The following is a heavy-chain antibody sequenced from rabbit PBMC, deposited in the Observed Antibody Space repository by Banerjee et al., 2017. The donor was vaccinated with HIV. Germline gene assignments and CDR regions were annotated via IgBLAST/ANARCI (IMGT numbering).Heavy chain of an antibody. CDR2: IYAGSSGST. D-gene: IGHD1-1*01. CDR1: GFDLSSYYY. V-gene: IGHV1S40*01. CDR3: ASGIWASDSGYPRL. Sequence: QSLEESGGDLVKPGASLTLTCTASGFDLSSYYYMCWVRQAPGKGLEWIACIYAGSSGSTYYASWVNGRFTISKTSSTVDLKMTSLTASDTATYFCASGIWASDSGYPRLWGQGTLVTVS. J-gene: IGHJ4*01.